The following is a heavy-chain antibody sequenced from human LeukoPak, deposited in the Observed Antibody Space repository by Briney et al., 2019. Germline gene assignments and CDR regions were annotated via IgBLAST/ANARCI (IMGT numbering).Heavy chain of an antibody. Sequence: SVKVSCKASGGTFSSYAISWVRQAPGQGLEWMGGIIPIFGTANYAQKFQGRVTITADKSTSTAYMELSSLRSEDTAVYYCGGGGEGIDIVVVPAAMLGAFDIWGQGTMVTVSS. J-gene: IGHJ3*02. CDR3: GGGGEGIDIVVVPAAMLGAFDI. CDR2: IIPIFGTA. CDR1: GGTFSSYA. V-gene: IGHV1-69*06. D-gene: IGHD2-2*01.